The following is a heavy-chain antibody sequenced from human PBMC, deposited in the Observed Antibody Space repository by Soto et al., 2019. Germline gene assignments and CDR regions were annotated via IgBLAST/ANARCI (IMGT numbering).Heavy chain of an antibody. J-gene: IGHJ6*02. CDR2: ISAYNGNT. CDR1: GYTFTSYG. D-gene: IGHD3-9*01. Sequence: ASVKVSCKASGYTFTSYGISWVRQAPGQGLEWMGWISAYNGNTNYAQKLQGRVTMTTDTSTSTAYMELRSLRSDDTAVYYCARDQHVLRYFDWLTHHYYYGMDVWGQGTTVTVSS. V-gene: IGHV1-18*01. CDR3: ARDQHVLRYFDWLTHHYYYGMDV.